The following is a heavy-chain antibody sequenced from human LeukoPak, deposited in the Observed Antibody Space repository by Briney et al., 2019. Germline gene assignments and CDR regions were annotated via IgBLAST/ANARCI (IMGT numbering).Heavy chain of an antibody. V-gene: IGHV4-39*07. J-gene: IGHJ3*02. Sequence: SETLSLTCTVSGGSISSGDYYWSWIRQPPGKGLEWIGEIYHSGSTNYNPSLKSRVTISVDKSKNQFSLKLSSVTAADTAVYYCARVSEDTAGANDAFDIWGQGTMVTVSS. CDR3: ARVSEDTAGANDAFDI. CDR2: IYHSGST. CDR1: GGSISSGDYY.